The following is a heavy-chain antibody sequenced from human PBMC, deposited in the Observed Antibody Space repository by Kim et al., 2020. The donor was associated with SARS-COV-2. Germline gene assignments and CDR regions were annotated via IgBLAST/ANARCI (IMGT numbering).Heavy chain of an antibody. J-gene: IGHJ5*02. Sequence: SETLSLTCTVSGGSVSSGSYYWSWIRQPPGKGLEWIGYIYYSGSTNYNPSLKSRVTISVDTSKNQFSLKLSSVTAADTAVYYCAREYGDYQNWIDPWGQGTLVTVSS. CDR1: GGSVSSGSYY. D-gene: IGHD4-17*01. V-gene: IGHV4-61*01. CDR3: AREYGDYQNWIDP. CDR2: IYYSGST.